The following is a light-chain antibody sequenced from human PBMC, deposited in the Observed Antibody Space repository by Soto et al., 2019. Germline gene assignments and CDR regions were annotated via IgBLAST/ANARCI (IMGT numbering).Light chain of an antibody. Sequence: EIVLTQSPGTLSLSPGERATLSCRASQSVSSSYLAWYQQKPGQAPRLLIYGASSRATGIPDRFSGSGSGTDFTLTIIILEPEDFAVYYCQQYGSSPRGTFGQGTKVDIK. V-gene: IGKV3-20*01. J-gene: IGKJ1*01. CDR3: QQYGSSPRGT. CDR2: GAS. CDR1: QSVSSSY.